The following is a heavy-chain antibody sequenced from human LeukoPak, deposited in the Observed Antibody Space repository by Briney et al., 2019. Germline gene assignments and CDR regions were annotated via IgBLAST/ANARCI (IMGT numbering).Heavy chain of an antibody. D-gene: IGHD2-15*01. CDR3: ARGWYYFDY. Sequence: KAGGSLRLSCAASGFTFSDSYMTWVRQAPGKGVEWVAYISGSGHDINYSDSVKGRFTISRDNAKNSLYLQMNSLRAEDTAVYYCARGWYYFDYWGQGTLVTVSS. CDR2: ISGSGHDI. CDR1: GFTFSDSY. J-gene: IGHJ4*02. V-gene: IGHV3-11*04.